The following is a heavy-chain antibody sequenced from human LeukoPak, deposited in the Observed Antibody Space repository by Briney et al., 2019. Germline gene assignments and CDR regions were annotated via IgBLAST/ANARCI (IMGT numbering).Heavy chain of an antibody. CDR3: ARDWSSIAARRVPKLNWFDP. CDR1: GYTFTSYG. D-gene: IGHD6-6*01. J-gene: IGHJ5*02. Sequence: GASVKVSCKASGYTFTSYGISWVRQAPGQGLEWMGWISAYNGNTNYAQKLQGRVTMTTDTSTSTAYMELRSLRSDDTAVYYCARDWSSIAARRVPKLNWFDPWGQGTLVTVSS. CDR2: ISAYNGNT. V-gene: IGHV1-18*01.